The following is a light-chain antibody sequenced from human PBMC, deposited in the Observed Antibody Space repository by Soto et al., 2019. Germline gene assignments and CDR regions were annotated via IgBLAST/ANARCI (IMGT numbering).Light chain of an antibody. CDR3: HQYNTYSQT. J-gene: IGKJ1*01. Sequence: IQTTQFSSNLSGSVGDRVAITCGASQTISSWLAWYQQKPGKAPKLLIYDASTLESGVPSRFSGSGSGTESTLTLGSLQPEDSATHSCHQYNTYSQTFGQGTKVDIK. V-gene: IGKV1-5*01. CDR2: DAS. CDR1: QTISSW.